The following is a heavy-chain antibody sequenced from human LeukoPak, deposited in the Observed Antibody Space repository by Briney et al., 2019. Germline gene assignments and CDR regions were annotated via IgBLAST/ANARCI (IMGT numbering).Heavy chain of an antibody. V-gene: IGHV4-59*08. D-gene: IGHD3-10*02. Sequence: PSETLSLTCTVSGGSVSGYYWSWIRQPPGGGLEWIGYIYHTGHTHYNASLKGRVTMSMDTSQSQISLRMSSMTAADTAVYYCTGTPFMSPFDYWGQGTLVTVSS. CDR3: TGTPFMSPFDY. J-gene: IGHJ4*02. CDR2: IYHTGHT. CDR1: GGSVSGYY.